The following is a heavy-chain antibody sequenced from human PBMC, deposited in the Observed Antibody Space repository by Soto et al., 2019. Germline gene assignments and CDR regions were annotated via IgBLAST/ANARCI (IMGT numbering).Heavy chain of an antibody. CDR1: VFTCSKYA. Sequence: PWWSLRLSCSASVFTCSKYALSWVRQAPGKGLEWVSAISGSGGTTHYADSVKGRVTISRDNSKDTVFLQMNSLRAEDTAVYSCAKYYYDRSGSPLAFDYWGQGTLVTVSS. J-gene: IGHJ4*02. V-gene: IGHV3-23*01. CDR3: AKYYYDRSGSPLAFDY. D-gene: IGHD3-22*01. CDR2: ISGSGGTT.